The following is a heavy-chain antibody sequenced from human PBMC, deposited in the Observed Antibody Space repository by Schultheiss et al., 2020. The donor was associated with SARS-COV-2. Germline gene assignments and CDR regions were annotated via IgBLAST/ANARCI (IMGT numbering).Heavy chain of an antibody. V-gene: IGHV4-39*01. D-gene: IGHD4-17*01. Sequence: SETLSLTCTVSGGSISSSSYYWGWIRQPPGKGLEWIGSIYYSGSTNYNPSLKSRVTISVDTSKNQFSLRLSSVTAADTAVYYCARTTTVTHGVVDYWGQGTLVTVSS. J-gene: IGHJ4*02. CDR1: GGSISSSSYY. CDR2: IYYSGST. CDR3: ARTTTVTHGVVDY.